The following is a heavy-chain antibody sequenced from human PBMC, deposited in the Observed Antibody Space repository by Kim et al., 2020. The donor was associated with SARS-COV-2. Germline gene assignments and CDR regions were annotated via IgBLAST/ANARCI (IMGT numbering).Heavy chain of an antibody. J-gene: IGHJ4*02. V-gene: IGHV1-18*01. CDR1: GYTFTSYG. D-gene: IGHD4-17*01. Sequence: ASVKVSCKASGYTFTSYGISWVRQAPGQGLEWMGWISAYNGNTNYAQKLQGRVTMTTDTSTSTAYMELRSLRSDDTAVYYCAILPVTWEPQDFDYWGQGTLVTVSS. CDR2: ISAYNGNT. CDR3: AILPVTWEPQDFDY.